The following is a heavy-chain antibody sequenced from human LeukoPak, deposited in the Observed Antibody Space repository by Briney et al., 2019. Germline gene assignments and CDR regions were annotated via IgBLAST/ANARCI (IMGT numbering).Heavy chain of an antibody. CDR2: ISGSSPIMSSSRSTI. D-gene: IGHD2-2*01. CDR3: GGAGPVTKDHFMDV. V-gene: IGHV3-48*01. J-gene: IGHJ6*03. CDR1: GFTFSSYS. Sequence: GGSLRLSCAASGFTFSSYSMNWVRQAPGKGLEWVSYISGSSPIMSSSRSTIYYADSVKGRFTISRDNAKNSLYLQMNSLRAEDTAVYYCGGAGPVTKDHFMDVWGKGTTVTVSS.